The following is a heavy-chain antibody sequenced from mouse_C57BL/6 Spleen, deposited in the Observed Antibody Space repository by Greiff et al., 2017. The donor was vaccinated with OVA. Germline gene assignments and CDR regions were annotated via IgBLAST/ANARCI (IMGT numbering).Heavy chain of an antibody. CDR3: ARKEIDGNLFAY. Sequence: QVQLQQSGPELVKPGASVKISCKASGYAFSSSWMNWVKQRPGKGLEWIGRIYPGDGDTNYNGKFKGKATLTADKSSSTAYMQLSSLTSEDSAVYFCARKEIDGNLFAYWGQGTLVTVSA. D-gene: IGHD2-1*01. V-gene: IGHV1-82*01. J-gene: IGHJ3*01. CDR1: GYAFSSSW. CDR2: IYPGDGDT.